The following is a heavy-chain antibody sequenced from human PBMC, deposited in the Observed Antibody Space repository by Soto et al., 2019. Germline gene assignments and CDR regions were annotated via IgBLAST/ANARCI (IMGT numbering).Heavy chain of an antibody. J-gene: IGHJ4*02. D-gene: IGHD7-27*01. CDR3: AKNWNWGSLVH. CDR1: GGSISSGDYY. Sequence: SETLSLTCTVSGGSISSGDYYWSWSRQPPGKGLEWIGYIYYGGSTNYNPSLKSRVTVSVDTPKNQFSLKLSSVTAADTAVYYCAKNWNWGSLVHWGQGTLVTVSS. V-gene: IGHV4-30-4*01. CDR2: IYYGGST.